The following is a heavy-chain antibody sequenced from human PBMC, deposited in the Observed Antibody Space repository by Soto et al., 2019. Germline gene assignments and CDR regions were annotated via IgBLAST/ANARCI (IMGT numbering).Heavy chain of an antibody. CDR3: ASGRRQRGWYCSGGSCYSLYYGMDV. Sequence: QVQLVESGGGVVQPGRSLRLSCAASGFTFSSYAMHWVRQAPGKGLEWVAVISYDGSNKYYADSVKGRFTISRDNSKKTLYLQMNRLRAEDTAVYYCASGRRQRGWYCSGGSCYSLYYGMDVWGQGTTVTVSS. J-gene: IGHJ6*02. CDR1: GFTFSSYA. CDR2: ISYDGSNK. D-gene: IGHD2-15*01. V-gene: IGHV3-30-3*01.